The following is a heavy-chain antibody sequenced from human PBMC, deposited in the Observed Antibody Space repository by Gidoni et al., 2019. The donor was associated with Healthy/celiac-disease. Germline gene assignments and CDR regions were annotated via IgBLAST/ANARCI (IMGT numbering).Heavy chain of an antibody. J-gene: IGHJ4*02. CDR1: GGSISSSSYY. CDR3: ARDRYYDSSGYYSDY. D-gene: IGHD3-22*01. V-gene: IGHV4-39*07. CDR2: IYYSGST. Sequence: QLQLQESGPGLVKPSETLSLTCTVSGGSISSSSYYWGWIRKPPGKGLEWIGSIYYSGSTYYNPSLKSRVTISVDTSKNQFSLKLSSVTAADTAVYYCARDRYYDSSGYYSDYWGQGTLVTVSS.